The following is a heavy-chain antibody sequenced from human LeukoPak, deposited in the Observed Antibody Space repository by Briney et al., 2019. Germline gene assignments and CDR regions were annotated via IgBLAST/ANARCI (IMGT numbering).Heavy chain of an antibody. V-gene: IGHV3-9*01. CDR3: AKDRSTGWYYFDY. CDR1: GFTFDDYA. J-gene: IGHJ4*02. CDR2: ISWNSGSI. D-gene: IGHD6-19*01. Sequence: GGSLRLSCAASGFTFDDYAIHWVRQAPGKGLEWVSGISWNSGSIGYADSVKGRFTISRDNAKNSLYLQINSLRAEDTALYYCAKDRSTGWYYFDYWGQGTLVTVSS.